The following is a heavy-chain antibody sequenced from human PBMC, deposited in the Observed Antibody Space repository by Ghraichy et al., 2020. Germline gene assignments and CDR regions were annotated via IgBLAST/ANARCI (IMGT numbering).Heavy chain of an antibody. D-gene: IGHD2-2*01. Sequence: ASVKVSCKAYGYTFTGYYMHWVRQAPGQGLEWMGRINPNSGGTNYEKKFQGRVTMTRDTSISTAYMELSRLISDDTAVYYCARDPLSREYQLLPGDYFYYYMHVSGKATTLTVSS. CDR2: INPNSGGT. CDR1: GYTFTGYY. V-gene: IGHV1-2*06. CDR3: ARDPLSREYQLLPGDYFYYYMHV. J-gene: IGHJ6*03.